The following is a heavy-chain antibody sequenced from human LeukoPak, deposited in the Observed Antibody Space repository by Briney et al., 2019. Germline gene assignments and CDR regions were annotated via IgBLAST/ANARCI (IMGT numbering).Heavy chain of an antibody. V-gene: IGHV3-21*01. D-gene: IGHD5-18*01. Sequence: PGGSLRLSCAASGFTFSSYSMNWVRQAPGKGLEWVSSISSSSSYIYYADSVKGRFTISRDNAKNSLYLQMNSLRAGDTAVYYCARDLGSVGHTYGYWGQGTLVTVSS. CDR2: ISSSSSYI. CDR1: GFTFSSYS. J-gene: IGHJ4*02. CDR3: ARDLGSVGHTYGY.